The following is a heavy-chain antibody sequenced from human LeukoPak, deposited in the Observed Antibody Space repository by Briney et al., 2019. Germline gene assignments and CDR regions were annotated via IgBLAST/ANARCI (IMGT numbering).Heavy chain of an antibody. J-gene: IGHJ4*02. V-gene: IGHV4-59*08. Sequence: PSETLSLTCTVSGGSTSSYYWSWIRQPPGKGLEWIGYIYYSGSTNYNPSLKSRVTISVDTSKNQFSLKLSSVTAADTAVYYCARAPGYSYGYSFDYWGQGTLVTVSS. CDR1: GGSTSSYY. CDR2: IYYSGST. CDR3: ARAPGYSYGYSFDY. D-gene: IGHD5-18*01.